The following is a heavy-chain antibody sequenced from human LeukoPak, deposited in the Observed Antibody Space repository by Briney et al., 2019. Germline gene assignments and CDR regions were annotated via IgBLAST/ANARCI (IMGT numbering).Heavy chain of an antibody. CDR1: GGSISSYY. J-gene: IGHJ5*02. CDR2: IYYSGST. CDR3: ASGAYYYGSGTPRWFDP. D-gene: IGHD3-10*01. Sequence: LETLSLTCTVSGGSISSYYWSWIRQPPGKGLEWIGSIYYSGSTYYNPSLKSRVTISVDTSQNQFSLKLSSVTAADTAVYYCASGAYYYGSGTPRWFDPWGQGTLVTVSS. V-gene: IGHV4-59*05.